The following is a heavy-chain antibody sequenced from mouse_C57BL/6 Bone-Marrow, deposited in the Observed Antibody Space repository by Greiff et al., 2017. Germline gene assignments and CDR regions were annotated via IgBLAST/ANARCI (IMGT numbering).Heavy chain of an antibody. Sequence: QVQLQQPGAELVMPGASVKLSCKASGYTFTSYWMHWVKQRPGQGLEWIGEIDPSDSYTKYNQKFKGKSTLTVDKSSSTAYMQLCSLTSVDSAVYYGASYYGLDYWGQGTTLTVSS. CDR3: ASYYGLDY. CDR1: GYTFTSYW. CDR2: IDPSDSYT. V-gene: IGHV1-69*01. J-gene: IGHJ2*01. D-gene: IGHD1-1*01.